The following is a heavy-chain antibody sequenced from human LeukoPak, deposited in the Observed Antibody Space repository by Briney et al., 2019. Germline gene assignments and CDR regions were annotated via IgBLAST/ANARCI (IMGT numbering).Heavy chain of an antibody. CDR2: ISETGGTI. D-gene: IGHD2-21*02. V-gene: IGHV3-23*01. Sequence: GGSLRLSCAPSGFTFSNYAMSWVRQAPGKGLEWVSAISETGGTIHYADSVRGRFIISRDNSKNTLYLQMNSLRAEDTAVYYCATSAHIEVGTAPPPDYWGQGTLVTVTS. CDR1: GFTFSNYA. CDR3: ATSAHIEVGTAPPPDY. J-gene: IGHJ4*02.